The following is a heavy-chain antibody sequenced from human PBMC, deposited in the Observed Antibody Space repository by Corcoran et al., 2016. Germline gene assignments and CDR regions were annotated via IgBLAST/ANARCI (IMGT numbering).Heavy chain of an antibody. CDR3: AREGGYYESSGHTWFDP. V-gene: IGHV4-39*07. CDR1: GGSISSSSYY. D-gene: IGHD3-22*01. CDR2: IYYSGST. J-gene: IGHJ5*02. Sequence: QLQLQESGPGLVKPSETLSLTCTVSGGSISSSSYYWGWIRQPPGKGLEWIGSIYYSGSTYYNPSLKSRVTISVDPSKNQFSLKLSSVTAADTAVYYCAREGGYYESSGHTWFDPWGQGTLVTVSS.